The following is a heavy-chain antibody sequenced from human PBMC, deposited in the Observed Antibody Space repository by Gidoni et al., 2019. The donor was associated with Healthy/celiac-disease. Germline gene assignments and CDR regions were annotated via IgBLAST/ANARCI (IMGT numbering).Heavy chain of an antibody. CDR3: ARYLFWCPTTTYYFDF. Sequence: EVQLVESGGGLVQPGRSRRRCCAAYGFTFRTYSMHWVRQAPGRGLEWVSYISSSTGTRYYADSVMGRFTISRDNAKNSLYLQMNSLRDEDTAVYYCARYLFWCPTTTYYFDFWGQGTLVTVSS. CDR2: ISSSTGTR. V-gene: IGHV3-48*02. D-gene: IGHD2-8*02. CDR1: GFTFRTYS. J-gene: IGHJ4*02.